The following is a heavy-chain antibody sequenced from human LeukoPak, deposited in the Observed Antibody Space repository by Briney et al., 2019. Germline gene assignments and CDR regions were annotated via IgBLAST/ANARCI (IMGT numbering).Heavy chain of an antibody. D-gene: IGHD5-12*01. J-gene: IGHJ5*02. Sequence: GGSLRLSCAASGFTVSSNYMSWVRQAPGKGLEWVSVIYSGGSTYYADSVKGRFTISRDNSKNTLYLQMNSLRAEDTAVYCCAREGPYSGYDPWGQGTLVTVSS. V-gene: IGHV3-53*01. CDR3: AREGPYSGYDP. CDR2: IYSGGST. CDR1: GFTVSSNY.